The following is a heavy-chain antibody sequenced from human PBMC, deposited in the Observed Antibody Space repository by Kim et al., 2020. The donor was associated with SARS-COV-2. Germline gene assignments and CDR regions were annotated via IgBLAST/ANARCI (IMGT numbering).Heavy chain of an antibody. V-gene: IGHV4-39*01. CDR3: ARRGEKWGGYCGGDCYGDDY. CDR2: IYYSGST. J-gene: IGHJ4*02. CDR1: GGSISSSSYH. D-gene: IGHD2-21*02. Sequence: SETLSLTCTVSGGSISSSSYHWGWIRQPPGKGLEWIGSIYYSGSTYYNPSLKSRVTISVDTSKNQFSLKLSSVTAADTAVYYCARRGEKWGGYCGGDCYGDDYWGQGTLVTVSS.